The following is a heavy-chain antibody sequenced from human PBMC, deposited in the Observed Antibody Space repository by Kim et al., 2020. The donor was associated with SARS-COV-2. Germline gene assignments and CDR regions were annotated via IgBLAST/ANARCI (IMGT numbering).Heavy chain of an antibody. Sequence: GGSLRLSCAASGFTFSSYAMHWVRQAPGKGLEWVAVISYDGSNKYYADSVKGRFTISRDNSKNTLYLQMNSLRAADTAVYYCARAGEYYYDSSGYYYIWG. V-gene: IGHV3-30-3*01. CDR2: ISYDGSNK. J-gene: IGHJ3*02. CDR3: ARAGEYYYDSSGYYYI. D-gene: IGHD3-22*01. CDR1: GFTFSSYA.